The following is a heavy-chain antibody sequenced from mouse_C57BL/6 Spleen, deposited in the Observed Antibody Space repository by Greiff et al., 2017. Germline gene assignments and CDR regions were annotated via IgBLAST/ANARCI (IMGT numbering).Heavy chain of an antibody. D-gene: IGHD4-1*01. CDR1: GYTFTDYE. Sequence: QVQLQQSGAELVRPGASVTLSCKASGYTFTDYEMHWVKQTPVHGLEWIGAIDPETGGTAYNQKFKGKAILTADKSSSTAYMELRSLTSEDSAVYYCTRHWDKRAFAYWGQGTLVTVSA. J-gene: IGHJ3*01. CDR3: TRHWDKRAFAY. CDR2: IDPETGGT. V-gene: IGHV1-15*01.